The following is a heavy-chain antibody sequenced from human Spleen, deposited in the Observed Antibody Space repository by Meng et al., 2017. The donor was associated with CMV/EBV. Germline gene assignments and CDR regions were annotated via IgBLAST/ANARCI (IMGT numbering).Heavy chain of an antibody. CDR3: ARERGRGYNWNYGDWFDP. J-gene: IGHJ5*02. V-gene: IGHV4-39*07. Sequence: SETLSLTCTVSGGSISSSSYYWGWIRQPPGKGLEWIGSIYYSGSTYYNPSLKSRVTISVDTSKNQFSLKLSSVTAADTAVYYCARERGRGYNWNYGDWFDPWGQGTLVTVSS. D-gene: IGHD1-7*01. CDR2: IYYSGST. CDR1: GGSISSSSYY.